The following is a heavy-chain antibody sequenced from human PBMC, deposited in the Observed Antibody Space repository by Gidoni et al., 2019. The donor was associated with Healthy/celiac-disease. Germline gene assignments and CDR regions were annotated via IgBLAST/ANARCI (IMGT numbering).Heavy chain of an antibody. CDR1: GGTFSTYG. CDR3: ARPGRGIVVVPAANDAFDI. J-gene: IGHJ3*02. V-gene: IGHV1-69*01. D-gene: IGHD2-2*01. Sequence: QVQLVQSGAEVTKPGSSAKVSCKASGGTFSTYGISWGRQAPGQGLEWMGGIIPIFGTANYAQKFQGRVTITADESTSTAYMELSSLRSEDTAVYYCARPGRGIVVVPAANDAFDIWGQGTMVTVSS. CDR2: IIPIFGTA.